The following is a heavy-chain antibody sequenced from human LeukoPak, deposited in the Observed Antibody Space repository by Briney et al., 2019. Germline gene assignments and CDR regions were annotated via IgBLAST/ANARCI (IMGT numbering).Heavy chain of an antibody. CDR2: IHHSGST. CDR1: GGSFSGYY. V-gene: IGHV4-34*01. D-gene: IGHD1-26*01. J-gene: IGHJ5*02. CDR3: ARQGPYSGSYRGWFDP. Sequence: SETLSLTCAVYGGSFSGYYWSWIRQPPGKGLEWIGEIHHSGSTNYNPSLKSRVTISVDTSKNQFSLKLSSVTAADTAVYYCARQGPYSGSYRGWFDPWGQGTLVTVSS.